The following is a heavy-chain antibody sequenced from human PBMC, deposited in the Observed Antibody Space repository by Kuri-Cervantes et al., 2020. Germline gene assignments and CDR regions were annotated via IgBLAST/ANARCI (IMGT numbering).Heavy chain of an antibody. D-gene: IGHD2-15*01. CDR3: ARFFPPWGGAFDI. CDR1: GYSFTSYW. CDR2: IYPGDSDT. J-gene: IGHJ3*02. V-gene: IGHV5-51*01. Sequence: GGSLRLSCKGSGYSFTSYWIGWVRQMPGKGLEWMGIIYPGDSDTRYGPSFQGQVTISADKSISTAYLQWSSLKASDTAMYYCARFFPPWGGAFDIWGQGTMVTVSS.